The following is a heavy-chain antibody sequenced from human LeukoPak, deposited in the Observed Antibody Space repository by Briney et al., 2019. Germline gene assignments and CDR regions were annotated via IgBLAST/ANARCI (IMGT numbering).Heavy chain of an antibody. D-gene: IGHD6-6*01. V-gene: IGHV4-34*01. J-gene: IGHJ2*01. CDR1: GGSFSGYC. CDR2: INHSGST. CDR3: ARAYRSSRYFDL. Sequence: SSETLSLTCAVYGGSFSGYCWSWIRQPPGKGLEWIGEINHSGSTNYNPSLKSRVTISADTSKNQFSLKLNSVTAADTAVYYCARAYRSSRYFDLWGRGTLVTVSS.